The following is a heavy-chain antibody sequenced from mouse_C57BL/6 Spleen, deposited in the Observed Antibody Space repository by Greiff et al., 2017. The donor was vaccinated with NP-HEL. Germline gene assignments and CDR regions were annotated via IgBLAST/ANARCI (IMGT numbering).Heavy chain of an antibody. CDR2: INPGSGGT. Sequence: VQLQQSGAELVRPGTSVKVSCKASGYAFTNYLIEWVKQRPGQGLEWIGVINPGSGGTNHNEKFKGKATLTADKSSSTAYMQLSSLPSEDAAVYFCAIGGGSGPFDYWGQGTTLTVSS. CDR3: AIGGGSGPFDY. CDR1: GYAFTNYL. V-gene: IGHV1-54*01. J-gene: IGHJ2*01. D-gene: IGHD3-3*01.